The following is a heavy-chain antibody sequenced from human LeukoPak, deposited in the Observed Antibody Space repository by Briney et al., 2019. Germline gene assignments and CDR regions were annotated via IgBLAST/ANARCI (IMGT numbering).Heavy chain of an antibody. CDR2: INPSGGST. CDR1: GYTFTSYY. CDR3: ARARYSSGWYGGYDAFDI. J-gene: IGHJ3*02. V-gene: IGHV1-46*01. Sequence: ASVKVSCKASGYTFTSYYMHWVRQAPGQGLEWMGIINPSGGSTSYAQKFQGRVTMTRDMSTSTVYMELSSLRSEDTAVYYCARARYSSGWYGGYDAFDIWGQGTMVTVSS. D-gene: IGHD6-19*01.